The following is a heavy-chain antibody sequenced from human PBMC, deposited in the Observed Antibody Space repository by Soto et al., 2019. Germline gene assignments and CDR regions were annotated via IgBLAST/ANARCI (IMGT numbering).Heavy chain of an antibody. V-gene: IGHV3-15*07. J-gene: IGHJ6*02. CDR2: IKSKTDGGTT. CDR1: GFTFSNAW. D-gene: IGHD6-13*01. CDR3: TIDAQLVRTLGYYYYGMDV. Sequence: EVQLVESGGGLVKPGGSLRLSCAASGFTFSNAWMNWVRQAPGKGLEWVGRIKSKTDGGTTDYAAPVKGRFTISRDDSKNTLYLQMNSLKTEDTAVYYCTIDAQLVRTLGYYYYGMDVWGQGTTVTVSS.